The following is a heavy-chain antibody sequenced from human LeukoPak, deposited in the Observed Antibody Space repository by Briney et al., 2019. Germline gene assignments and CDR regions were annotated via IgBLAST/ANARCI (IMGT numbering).Heavy chain of an antibody. CDR2: ISAYNGNT. Sequence: ASVKVSCKASGYTFTSYGISWVRQAPGQGLEWMGWISAYNGNTNYAQKLQGRVTMTTDTSTSTAYMELRSLRSDDTAVYYCARDGIDSGSHPTVDYWGQGTLVTVSS. CDR1: GYTFTSYG. CDR3: ARDGIDSGSHPTVDY. D-gene: IGHD1-26*01. J-gene: IGHJ4*02. V-gene: IGHV1-18*01.